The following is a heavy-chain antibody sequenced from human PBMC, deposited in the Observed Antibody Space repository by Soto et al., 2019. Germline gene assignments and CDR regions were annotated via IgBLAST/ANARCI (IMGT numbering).Heavy chain of an antibody. Sequence: EASLKVSCKASGYTFTVYYMHWVRQAPGQGLEWMGWINPNSGGTNYAQKFQGWVTMTRDTSISTAYMELSRLRSDDTAVYYCARVRAAAGKNYYYYGMDVWGQGTTVTVS. D-gene: IGHD6-13*01. CDR2: INPNSGGT. J-gene: IGHJ6*02. CDR3: ARVRAAAGKNYYYYGMDV. V-gene: IGHV1-2*04. CDR1: GYTFTVYY.